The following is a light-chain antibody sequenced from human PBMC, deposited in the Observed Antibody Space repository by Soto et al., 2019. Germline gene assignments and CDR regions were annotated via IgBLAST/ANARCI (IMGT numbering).Light chain of an antibody. CDR3: QSYDTSLSGAWV. CDR2: GTT. J-gene: IGLJ3*02. Sequence: QSALTQPPSVSGVPGQRITISCTGSPSNIGAGFDVHWYQQFPGTAPKLLIYGTTSRPSGVPDRFSGSQSGTSASLAITGLQAGDEADYYCQSYDTSLSGAWVFGGGTKLTVL. V-gene: IGLV1-40*01. CDR1: PSNIGAGFD.